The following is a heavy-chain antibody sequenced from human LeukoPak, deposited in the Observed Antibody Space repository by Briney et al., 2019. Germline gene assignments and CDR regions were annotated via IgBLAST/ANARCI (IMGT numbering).Heavy chain of an antibody. CDR3: ARVPRSSYDKNGFYFLDY. D-gene: IGHD3-22*01. Sequence: SETLSLTCTVSGGSISSYYWSWIRQPPGKGLEWIGYIYYSGSTNYNPSLKSRVTISVDTSKNQFSLKLSSVTAADTAVYYCARVPRSSYDKNGFYFLDYWGQGTLVTVSS. CDR1: GGSISSYY. V-gene: IGHV4-59*01. CDR2: IYYSGST. J-gene: IGHJ4*02.